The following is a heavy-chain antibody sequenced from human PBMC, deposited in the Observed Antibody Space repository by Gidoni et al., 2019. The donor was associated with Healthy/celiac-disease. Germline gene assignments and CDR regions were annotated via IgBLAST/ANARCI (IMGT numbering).Heavy chain of an antibody. J-gene: IGHJ4*02. Sequence: QVQLQQWGAGLLKPSETLSLTCAVYGGSFSGYYWSWIRQPPGKGLAWIGEINHSGSTNYNPSLKSRVTISVDTSKNQFSLKLSSVTAADTAVYYCARGGLFMREPLDYWGQGTLVTVSS. CDR2: INHSGST. D-gene: IGHD3-22*01. CDR1: GGSFSGYY. CDR3: ARGGLFMREPLDY. V-gene: IGHV4-34*01.